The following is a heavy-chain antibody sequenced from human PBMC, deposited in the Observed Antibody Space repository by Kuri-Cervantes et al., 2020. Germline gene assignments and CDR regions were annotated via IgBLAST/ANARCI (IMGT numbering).Heavy chain of an antibody. CDR3: AKDWYFNYYDSSGYYFDY. J-gene: IGHJ4*02. D-gene: IGHD3-22*01. V-gene: IGHV3-48*01. CDR1: GFTFSDYS. Sequence: ETLSLTCAASGFTFSDYSMNWVRQAPGKGLEWVSYISSTSIAIYYADSVKGRFTISRDNAKNSLYLQMNSLRAEDTAVYYCAKDWYFNYYDSSGYYFDYWGQGTLVTVSS. CDR2: ISSTSIAI.